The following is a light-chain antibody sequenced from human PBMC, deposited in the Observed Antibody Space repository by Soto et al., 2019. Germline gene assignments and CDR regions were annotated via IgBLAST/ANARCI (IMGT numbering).Light chain of an antibody. Sequence: QSALTQPASVSGSPGQSITISCTGTSSDVGGYNYVSWYQLHPGKAPKLMISEVTNRPSGVSSRFSGSKSGNTASLSISGLQAEDEADYYCSSYTSSSTLVFGTGTKLTVL. J-gene: IGLJ1*01. CDR1: SSDVGGYNY. V-gene: IGLV2-14*01. CDR3: SSYTSSSTLV. CDR2: EVT.